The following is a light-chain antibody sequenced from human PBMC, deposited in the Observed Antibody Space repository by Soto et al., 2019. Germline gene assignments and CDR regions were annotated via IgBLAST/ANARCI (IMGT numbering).Light chain of an antibody. CDR1: QSVSNY. CDR3: QYYGNSPLT. V-gene: IGKV3-11*01. J-gene: IGKJ1*01. Sequence: EILLTQSPATLSLSPGERATLSCGASQSVSNYLAWYQQRSGQAPRLLIYDASNRATGIPARFSGSGSGTEFTLTITRLETEDFAVYYCQYYGNSPLTFGPGTKVDI. CDR2: DAS.